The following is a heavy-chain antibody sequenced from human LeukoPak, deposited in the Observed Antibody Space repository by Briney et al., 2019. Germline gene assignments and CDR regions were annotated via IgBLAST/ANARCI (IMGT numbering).Heavy chain of an antibody. CDR1: GSSFTSYW. D-gene: IGHD6-13*01. J-gene: IGHJ4*02. Sequence: GESLKISCKGSGSSFTSYWIGWVRQMPGKGLEWMGIIYPGDSDTRYSPSFQGQVTISADKSISTAYLQRSSLKASDTAMYYCARMVVIAAAGFCDYWGQGTLVTVSS. V-gene: IGHV5-51*01. CDR2: IYPGDSDT. CDR3: ARMVVIAAAGFCDY.